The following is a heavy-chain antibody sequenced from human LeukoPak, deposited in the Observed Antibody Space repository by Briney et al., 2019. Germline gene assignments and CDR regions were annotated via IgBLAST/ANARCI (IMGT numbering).Heavy chain of an antibody. CDR1: VGSFSGYY. CDR3: ASTYITGTAHFDY. Sequence: SGTLSLTCAVYVGSFSGYYWSWIRQPPGKGLEWIGEINHSGSTNYNPSLKSRVTISVDTSKNQFSLKLSSVTAADTAVYYCASTYITGTAHFDYWGQGTLVTVSS. D-gene: IGHD1-20*01. J-gene: IGHJ4*02. CDR2: INHSGST. V-gene: IGHV4-34*01.